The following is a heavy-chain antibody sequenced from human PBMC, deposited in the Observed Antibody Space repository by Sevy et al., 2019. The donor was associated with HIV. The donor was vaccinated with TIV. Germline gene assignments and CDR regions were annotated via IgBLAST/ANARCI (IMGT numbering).Heavy chain of an antibody. Sequence: GGSLRLSCAASGFNIRAHWMLWVRQAPGKGLEWVSYISSSSSTIYYADSVKGRFTISRDNAKNSLYLQMNSLRAEDTAVYYCASLYDFWSGYYYYGMDVWGQGTTVTVSS. CDR1: GFNIRAHW. D-gene: IGHD3-3*01. CDR3: ASLYDFWSGYYYYGMDV. J-gene: IGHJ6*02. V-gene: IGHV3-48*01. CDR2: ISSSSSTI.